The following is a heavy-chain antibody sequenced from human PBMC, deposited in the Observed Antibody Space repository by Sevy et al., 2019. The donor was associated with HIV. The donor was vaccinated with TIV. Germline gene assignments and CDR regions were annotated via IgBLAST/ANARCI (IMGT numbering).Heavy chain of an antibody. CDR2: ISSNGGST. J-gene: IGHJ4*02. CDR3: VRIGAGLDALRYFDWLFSG. Sequence: GGSLRLSCSASGFTFSSYAMHWVRQAPGKGLEYVSAISSNGGSTYYADSVKGRFTISRDNSKNTLYLQMSSLRAEDTAVYYCVRIGAGLDALRYFDWLFSGWGQGTLVTVSS. V-gene: IGHV3-64D*06. CDR1: GFTFSSYA. D-gene: IGHD3-9*01.